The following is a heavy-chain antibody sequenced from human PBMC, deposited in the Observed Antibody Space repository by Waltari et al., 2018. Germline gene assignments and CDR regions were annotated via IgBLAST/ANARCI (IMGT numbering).Heavy chain of an antibody. CDR2: INRDGSSK. J-gene: IGHJ4*02. D-gene: IGHD2-21*01. CDR1: GFTFSSYW. CDR3: ALLYCGGDCHGG. V-gene: IGHV3-74*01. Sequence: EVQLVESGGGLVQPGGSLRLSCAASGFTFSSYWMHWVRQAPGKGRVWGSRINRDGSSKRYADSWKGRFTISRDNAKNTLYLQMNSLRAEDTAVYYCALLYCGGDCHGGWGQGTLVTVSS.